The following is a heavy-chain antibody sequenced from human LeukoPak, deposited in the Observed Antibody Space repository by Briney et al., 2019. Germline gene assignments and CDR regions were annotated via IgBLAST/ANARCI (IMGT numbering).Heavy chain of an antibody. Sequence: SETLSLTCAVYGGSFSGYYWSWIRQPPGKGLEWIGEINHSGSTNYNPSLKSRVTISVDTSKNQFSLKLSSVTAADTAVYYCARAGSGSYYYWFDPWGQGTLVTVFS. J-gene: IGHJ5*02. CDR3: ARAGSGSYYYWFDP. V-gene: IGHV4-34*01. CDR1: GGSFSGYY. D-gene: IGHD1-26*01. CDR2: INHSGST.